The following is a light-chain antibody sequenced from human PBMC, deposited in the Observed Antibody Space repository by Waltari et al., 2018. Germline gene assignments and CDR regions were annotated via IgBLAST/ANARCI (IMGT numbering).Light chain of an antibody. CDR2: GKN. V-gene: IGLV3-19*01. Sequence: SSELTQDPAVSVALGQTVRLTCQGASLRSTYASWYQQKPGQAPVLVIYGKNNRPSGIPDRFSGSSSGNTASLTSTGAQAEDEADYYCNSRDSSGNHVVFGGGTKLTVL. CDR1: SLRSTY. CDR3: NSRDSSGNHVV. J-gene: IGLJ2*01.